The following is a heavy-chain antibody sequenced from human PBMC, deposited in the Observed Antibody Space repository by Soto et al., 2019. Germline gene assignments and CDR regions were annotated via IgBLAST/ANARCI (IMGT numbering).Heavy chain of an antibody. Sequence: EVQLVESGGGLVQPGGSLKLSCAASGFTFSASGMHWVRQASGKGLEWVGRIRSKANNYATAYAASVKGRFTVSRDDSKNTAYLQMDSLETEDTAVYYCTRQDVDDYNSFDSWGQGTLVTVSS. CDR1: GFTFSASG. J-gene: IGHJ4*02. CDR3: TRQDVDDYNSFDS. D-gene: IGHD4-4*01. V-gene: IGHV3-73*01. CDR2: IRSKANNYAT.